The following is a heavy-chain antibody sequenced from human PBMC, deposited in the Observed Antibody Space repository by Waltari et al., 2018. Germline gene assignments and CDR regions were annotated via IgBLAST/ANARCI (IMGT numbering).Heavy chain of an antibody. V-gene: IGHV3-74*01. CDR2: MNSDGSGT. CDR1: GFTLSRYW. CDR3: AREPSPDSSGYFYYYMDV. Sequence: EVQLVESGGSLVQPGGSLRLSCAASGFTLSRYWMHWVRQAPGKGLVWFSRMNSDGSGTIYADAVKGRFTISRDNAKNTLYLQLNSLRVEDTAVYYCAREPSPDSSGYFYYYMDVWGKGTTVTVSS. J-gene: IGHJ6*03. D-gene: IGHD3-22*01.